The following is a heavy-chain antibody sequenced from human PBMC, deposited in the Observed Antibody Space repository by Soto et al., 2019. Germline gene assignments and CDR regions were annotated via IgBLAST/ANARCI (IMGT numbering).Heavy chain of an antibody. CDR3: ARGIAAAGTLWCER. J-gene: IGHJ1*01. D-gene: IGHD6-13*01. CDR2: INHSVST. Sequence: PAETLSLTCAVYGGSFSGYYWSWIRQPPGKGLEWIGEINHSVSTNYNPSLKSRVTISVDTSKNQFSLKLSSVTAADTAVYYCARGIAAAGTLWCERWGQGTMVIVSS. V-gene: IGHV4-34*01. CDR1: GGSFSGYY.